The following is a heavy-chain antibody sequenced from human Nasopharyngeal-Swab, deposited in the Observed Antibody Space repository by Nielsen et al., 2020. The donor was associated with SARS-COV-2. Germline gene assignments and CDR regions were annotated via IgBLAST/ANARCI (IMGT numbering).Heavy chain of an antibody. CDR2: FDPEDGET. Sequence: ASVKVSCKVSGYTLTELSMHWVRQAPGKGLEWMGGFDPEDGETIYAQKFQGRVTMTEDTSTDTAYMELSSLRSEGTAVYYCATLMAGGGSLGNWFDPWGQGTLVTVSS. D-gene: IGHD2-15*01. CDR1: GYTLTELS. CDR3: ATLMAGGGSLGNWFDP. J-gene: IGHJ5*02. V-gene: IGHV1-24*01.